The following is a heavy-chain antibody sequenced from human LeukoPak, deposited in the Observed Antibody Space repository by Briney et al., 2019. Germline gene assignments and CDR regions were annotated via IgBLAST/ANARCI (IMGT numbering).Heavy chain of an antibody. J-gene: IGHJ5*02. CDR2: IRSNSDGGTI. Sequence: GGSLRLSCATSGFTFSNAWMNWVRQAPGKGLEWVGRIRSNSDGGTIDYAAPVKGRFTLSRDDSKNTLYLQMNSLQTEDTAVYYCATDFYDSTWGQGTLVTVSS. CDR3: ATDFYDST. CDR1: GFTFSNAW. D-gene: IGHD3-22*01. V-gene: IGHV3-15*07.